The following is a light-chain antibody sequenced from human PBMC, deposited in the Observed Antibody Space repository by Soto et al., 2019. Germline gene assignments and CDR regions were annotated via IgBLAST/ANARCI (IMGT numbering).Light chain of an antibody. CDR1: QSVSSS. CDR3: QQSYSPPT. CDR2: GAS. V-gene: IGKV3D-15*01. Sequence: IVMTHSPGNVSVSPGESATLSCRASQSVSSSVAWHKHKPGQAPRLLIYGASSRATGIPDRFSVGGSGTDFTLTIRSLQPEDFATDDCQQSYSPPTFGPGTKVDIK. J-gene: IGKJ3*01.